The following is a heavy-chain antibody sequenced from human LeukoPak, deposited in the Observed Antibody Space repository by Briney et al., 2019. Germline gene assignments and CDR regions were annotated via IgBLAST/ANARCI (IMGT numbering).Heavy chain of an antibody. D-gene: IGHD1-26*01. J-gene: IGHJ4*02. V-gene: IGHV3-21*01. CDR1: GFTFSSYS. CDR2: ISSSSSYI. Sequence: GGSLRLSCAASGFTFSSYSVNWVRQAPGKGLEWVSSISSSSSYIYYADSVKGRFTISRDNAKNSLFLQMNSLRAEDTAVYYCARVFPIGSSYQHDYWGQGTLVTVSS. CDR3: ARVFPIGSSYQHDY.